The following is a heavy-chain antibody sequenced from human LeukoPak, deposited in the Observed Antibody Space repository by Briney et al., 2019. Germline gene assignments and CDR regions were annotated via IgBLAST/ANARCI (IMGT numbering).Heavy chain of an antibody. D-gene: IGHD1-26*01. V-gene: IGHV1-2*02. CDR2: INPNSGGT. Sequence: ASVKVSCKASGYTFTGYYMHWVRQAPGQGLEWMGWINPNSGGTNYAQKFQGRVTMTRDTSISTAYMELSRLRSDDTAVYYCARGRIVGATGMTDAFDIWGQGTMVTVSS. CDR3: ARGRIVGATGMTDAFDI. CDR1: GYTFTGYY. J-gene: IGHJ3*02.